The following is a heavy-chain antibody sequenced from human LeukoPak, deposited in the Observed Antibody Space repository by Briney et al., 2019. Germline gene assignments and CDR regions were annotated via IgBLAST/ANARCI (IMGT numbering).Heavy chain of an antibody. J-gene: IGHJ6*03. CDR1: GGSIGSGGDY. D-gene: IGHD3-22*01. CDR2: INHSGST. V-gene: IGHV4-31*03. Sequence: SQTLSLTCTVSGGSIGSGGDYWSWIRQYPGKGLEWIGEINHSGSTNYNPSLKSRVTISVDTSTNQFSLKLSSVTAADTAVYDCARARYYYDSSGYYPVKYYYMDVWGKGTTVTVSS. CDR3: ARARYYYDSSGYYPVKYYYMDV.